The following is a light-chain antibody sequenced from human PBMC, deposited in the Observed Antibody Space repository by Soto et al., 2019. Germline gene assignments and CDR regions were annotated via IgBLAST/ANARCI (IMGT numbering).Light chain of an antibody. V-gene: IGKV3-11*01. CDR2: GAS. J-gene: IGKJ5*01. CDR3: QQRSYPIT. CDR1: ERLSSVY. Sequence: EIVLTQSPGTLSVSAGERATLSCRASERLSSVYLAWYQQRPGQPPRLLIYGASNRATGIPDRLSGSGSGTDFTLTISSLEPEDSAVYYCQQRSYPITFGQGTRLEIK.